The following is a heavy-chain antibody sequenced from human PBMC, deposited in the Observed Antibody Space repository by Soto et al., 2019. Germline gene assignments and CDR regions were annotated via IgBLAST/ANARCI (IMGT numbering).Heavy chain of an antibody. CDR3: ATDAYGLFPS. CDR1: GYPFTTYY. CDR2: IDPRSGGT. D-gene: IGHD2-8*01. Sequence: ASVKVSCKVSGYPFTTYYIHWVRQAPGQGLEWMGWIDPRSGGTVYEQKFQGRVTMTRDTSISTVYMDLSGLTSDDTALYYCATDAYGLFPSWGQGSLVTVSS. V-gene: IGHV1-2*02. J-gene: IGHJ5*02.